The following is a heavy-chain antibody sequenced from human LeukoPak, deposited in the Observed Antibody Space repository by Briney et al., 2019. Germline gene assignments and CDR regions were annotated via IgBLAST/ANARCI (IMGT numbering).Heavy chain of an antibody. CDR2: INHSGST. D-gene: IGHD6-19*01. Sequence: SGTLSLTCAVYGVSFSGSYWSWIRQPPGKGLEWIGEINHSGSTNYNPSLKSRVTMSVDTSKNQFSLKLSSVTAADTAVYYCARDVGGQVRGYYYYYMDVWGKGTTVTISS. V-gene: IGHV4-34*01. J-gene: IGHJ6*03. CDR3: ARDVGGQVRGYYYYYMDV. CDR1: GVSFSGSY.